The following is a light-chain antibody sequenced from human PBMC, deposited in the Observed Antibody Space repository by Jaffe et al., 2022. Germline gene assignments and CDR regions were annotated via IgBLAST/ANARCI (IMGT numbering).Light chain of an antibody. CDR2: AAS. Sequence: DIQMTQSPSSLSASVGDRVTITCRASQSIGRYLNWYQQKVGEAPKVLIYAASTLQRGVPSRFSGGGSGTEFTLTISGLQPEDFATYYCQQTYTTPRFGGGTKVEIK. J-gene: IGKJ4*01. V-gene: IGKV1-39*01. CDR3: QQTYTTPR. CDR1: QSIGRY.